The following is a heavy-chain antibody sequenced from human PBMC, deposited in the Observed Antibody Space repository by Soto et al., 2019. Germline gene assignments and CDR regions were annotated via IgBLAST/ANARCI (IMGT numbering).Heavy chain of an antibody. V-gene: IGHV3-30*04. CDR2: ISYDGSNK. D-gene: IGHD3-22*01. CDR1: GFTFRTYA. CDR3: ARDKDYYYDSSGFDY. J-gene: IGHJ4*02. Sequence: GGSLRLSCAASGFTFRTYALNWVRQAPDKGLEWVAVISYDGSNKYYRDSVKGRFTISRDNSKNTVFLQMNSLRAEDTAVYYCARDKDYYYDSSGFDYWGQGTLVTVSS.